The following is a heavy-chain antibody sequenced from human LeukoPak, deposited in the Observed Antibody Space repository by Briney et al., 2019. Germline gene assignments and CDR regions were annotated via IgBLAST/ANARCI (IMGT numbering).Heavy chain of an antibody. CDR2: INHSGST. V-gene: IGHV4-34*01. D-gene: IGHD5-12*01. CDR3: ARQPLATDRRFDY. J-gene: IGHJ4*02. CDR1: GGSFSGYY. Sequence: TSSETLSLTCAVYGGSFSGYYWSWIRQPPGKGLEWIGEINHSGSTNYNPSLKSRVTISVDTSKNQFSLKLSSVTAADTAVYYCARQPLATDRRFDYWGQGTLVTVSS.